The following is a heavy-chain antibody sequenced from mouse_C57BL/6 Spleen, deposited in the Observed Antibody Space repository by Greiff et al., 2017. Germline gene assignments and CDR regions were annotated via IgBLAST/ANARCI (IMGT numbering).Heavy chain of an antibody. CDR2: IRNKANNHAT. D-gene: IGHD2-3*01. V-gene: IGHV6-6*01. CDR3: TRPHDGYYVDDAMDY. Sequence: EVQLQQSGGGLVQPGGSMKLSCAASGFTFSDAWMDWVRQSPEKGLEWVAEIRNKANNHATNYAYAVKGGFTISRNDSKSSVYLQMHSLRTGDTGIYYCTRPHDGYYVDDAMDYWGQGTSVTVSS. CDR1: GFTFSDAW. J-gene: IGHJ4*01.